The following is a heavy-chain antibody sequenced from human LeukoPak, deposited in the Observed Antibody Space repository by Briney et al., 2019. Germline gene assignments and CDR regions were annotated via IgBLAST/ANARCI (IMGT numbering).Heavy chain of an antibody. J-gene: IGHJ3*02. CDR2: ISSSGSTI. V-gene: IGHV3-11*01. Sequence: TGGSLRLSCAVSGFTLSEHAMSWVRQAPGKGLEWVSYISSSGSTIYYADSVKGRFTISRDNAKNSLYLQMNSLRAEDTAVYYCAREGDGYNDIWGQGTMVTVSS. CDR1: GFTLSEHA. D-gene: IGHD5-24*01. CDR3: AREGDGYNDI.